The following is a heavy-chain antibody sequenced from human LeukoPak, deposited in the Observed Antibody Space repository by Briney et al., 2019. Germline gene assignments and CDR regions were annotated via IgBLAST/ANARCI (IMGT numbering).Heavy chain of an antibody. CDR2: INHSGST. V-gene: IGHV4-34*01. CDR3: ARVLTFTLCWLLHDAFDI. Sequence: SETLSLTCAVYGGSFSGYYWSWIRQPPGKGLEWIGEINHSGSTNYNPSLKSRVTISVDTSKDQFSLKLSSVTAADTAVYYCARVLTFTLCWLLHDAFDIWGQGTMVTVSS. CDR1: GGSFSGYY. J-gene: IGHJ3*02. D-gene: IGHD3-22*01.